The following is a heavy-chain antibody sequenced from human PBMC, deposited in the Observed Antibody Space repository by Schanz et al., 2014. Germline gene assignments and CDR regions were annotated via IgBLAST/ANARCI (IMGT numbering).Heavy chain of an antibody. J-gene: IGHJ4*02. CDR1: GFTFSRHA. D-gene: IGHD1-26*01. CDR3: AGDWASGRYYSGY. V-gene: IGHV3-30*09. Sequence: QVELVESGGGVVQPGRSLRLSCAASGFTFSRHAMHWVRQAAGKGLEWVAAITYDGSNKYYAESVKGRFAISRDNSKDTLYLQMNSLRTEDTAVYYCAGDWASGRYYSGYWGQGTLVTVSS. CDR2: ITYDGSNK.